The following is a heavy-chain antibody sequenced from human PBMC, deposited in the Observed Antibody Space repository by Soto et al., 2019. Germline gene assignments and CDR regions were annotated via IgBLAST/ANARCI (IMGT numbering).Heavy chain of an antibody. CDR2: IYYSGST. CDR1: GGSISSYY. Sequence: SETLSLTCTVSGGSISSYYWSWIRQPPGKGLEWIGYIYYSGSTNYNPALKSRVTISVDTSKNQFSLKLSSETAADTAVYYCARVTIYCSGGSCYSGHYYYGMDVSGQGTTVTVSS. J-gene: IGHJ6*02. D-gene: IGHD2-15*01. CDR3: ARVTIYCSGGSCYSGHYYYGMDV. V-gene: IGHV4-59*01.